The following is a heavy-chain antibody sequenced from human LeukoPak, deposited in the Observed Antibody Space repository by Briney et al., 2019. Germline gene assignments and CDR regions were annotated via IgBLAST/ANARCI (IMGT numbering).Heavy chain of an antibody. D-gene: IGHD4/OR15-4a*01. CDR3: ARGGNLWWGINWFDP. Sequence: SETLSLTCTVSGGSISSGSYYWSWIRQPAGKGLEWIGRIYTSGSTNYNPSLKSRVTISVDTSKNQFSLKLSSVTAADTAVYYCARGGNLWWGINWFDPWGQGTLVTVSS. CDR2: IYTSGST. CDR1: GGSISSGSYY. V-gene: IGHV4-61*02. J-gene: IGHJ5*02.